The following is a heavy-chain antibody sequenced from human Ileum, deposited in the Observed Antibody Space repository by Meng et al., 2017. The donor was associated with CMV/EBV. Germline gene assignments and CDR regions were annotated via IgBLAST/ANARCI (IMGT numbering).Heavy chain of an antibody. D-gene: IGHD2-2*03. Sequence: SVKVSCKASGGTFSSYAISWVRQAPGQGLEWMGGIIPIFGTANYAQKFQGRVTITTDESTSTAYMELSSLRSEDTAVYYCARGLKKLDIVVVPAFFDPWGQGTLVTVSS. J-gene: IGHJ5*02. CDR2: IIPIFGTA. CDR3: ARGLKKLDIVVVPAFFDP. V-gene: IGHV1-69*05. CDR1: GGTFSSYA.